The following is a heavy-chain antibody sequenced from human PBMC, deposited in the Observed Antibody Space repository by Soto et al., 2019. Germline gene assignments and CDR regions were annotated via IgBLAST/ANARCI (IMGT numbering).Heavy chain of an antibody. Sequence: QLQLQESGSGLVKPSQTLSLTCAVSGGSISSGGYSWSWIRQPPGKGLEWIGYIYHSGSTYYNPSLKTRVIIAVDRCKKQFSLKLSSVTAADTAVYYCARAKERSWFDPWGQGTLVTVSS. CDR2: IYHSGST. CDR3: ARAKERSWFDP. J-gene: IGHJ5*02. CDR1: GGSISSGGYS. V-gene: IGHV4-30-2*01.